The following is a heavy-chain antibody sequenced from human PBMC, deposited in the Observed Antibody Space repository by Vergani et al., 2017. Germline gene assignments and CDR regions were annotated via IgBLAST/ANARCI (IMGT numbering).Heavy chain of an antibody. CDR1: GYTFTGYY. D-gene: IGHD1-20*01. CDR2: IIPIFGTA. J-gene: IGHJ6*03. Sequence: QVQLVQSGAEVKKPGASVKVSCKASGYTFTGYYMHWVRQAPGQGLEWMGGIIPIFGTANYAQKFQGRVTITADESTSTAYMELSSLRSEDTAVYYCTATITGTTRSLYYYYXMDVWGKGTTVTVSS. V-gene: IGHV1-69*01. CDR3: TATITGTTRSLYYYYXMDV.